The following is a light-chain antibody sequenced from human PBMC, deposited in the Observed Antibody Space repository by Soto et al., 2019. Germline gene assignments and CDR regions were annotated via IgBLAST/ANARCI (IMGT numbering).Light chain of an antibody. Sequence: EIVLTQSPATLSLSPGERAALSCRAIQSVSSYLAWYQQKPGQAPSLLIYGASTRATGTPARFSGSGSGTEFTLTISSLQSEDFAVYYCQQYIRWPLTFGGGTKVDIK. V-gene: IGKV3-15*01. CDR1: QSVSSY. CDR2: GAS. J-gene: IGKJ4*01. CDR3: QQYIRWPLT.